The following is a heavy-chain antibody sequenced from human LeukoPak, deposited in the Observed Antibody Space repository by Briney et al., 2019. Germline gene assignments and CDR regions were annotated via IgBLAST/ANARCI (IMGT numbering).Heavy chain of an antibody. J-gene: IGHJ4*02. D-gene: IGHD1-26*01. CDR1: GVSISSYY. CDR2: IFYSGNT. CDR3: ARLAAISGSDYPDD. Sequence: PSETLSLTCTVSGVSISSYYWSWIRQPPGKGLEWIGYIFYSGNTIYNPSHRSRVTISADTSKNHFSLRLRSVTAADTAVYYCARLAAISGSDYPDDWGQRTLVTVSS. V-gene: IGHV4-59*08.